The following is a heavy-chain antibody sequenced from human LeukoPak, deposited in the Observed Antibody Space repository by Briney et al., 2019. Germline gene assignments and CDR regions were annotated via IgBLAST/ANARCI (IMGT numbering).Heavy chain of an antibody. V-gene: IGHV3-48*01. CDR1: GFTFSNYN. CDR2: ISDTSSTI. Sequence: PGGSLRLSCAVSGFTFSNYNMNWVRQAPGKGLEWISYISDTSSTIYYADSVKGRFTISRDNAKNSLYLQMNSLRAEDTAVYYCARDRGGAYDFWSGYYTGYFDYWGQGTLVTVSS. CDR3: ARDRGGAYDFWSGYYTGYFDY. D-gene: IGHD3-3*01. J-gene: IGHJ4*02.